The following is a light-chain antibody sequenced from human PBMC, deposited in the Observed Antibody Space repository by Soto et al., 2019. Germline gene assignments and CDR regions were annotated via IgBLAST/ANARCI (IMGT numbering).Light chain of an antibody. CDR2: EVS. J-gene: IGLJ2*01. CDR3: CSYAGSSTVV. CDR1: SGDVGSYYL. V-gene: IGLV2-23*02. Sequence: QSALTQSASVSGSPGQSITISCTGTSGDVGSYYLVSWYQQHPGKAPKLMIYEVSKRPSGVSNRFSGSKSGNTASLTISGLQAEDEADYYCCSYAGSSTVVFCGGTQLTVL.